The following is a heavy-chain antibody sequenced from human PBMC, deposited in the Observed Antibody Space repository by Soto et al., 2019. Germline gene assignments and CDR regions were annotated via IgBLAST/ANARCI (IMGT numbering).Heavy chain of an antibody. CDR1: GGSFSGYY. CDR2: INHSGST. Sequence: PSETLSLTCAVYGGSFSGYYWSWIRQPPGKGLEWIGEINHSGSTNYNPSLKSRVTISVDTSKNQFSLKLSSVTAADTAVYYCGRGTVTFWGVIADYWGQGTLVTVSS. D-gene: IGHD3-16*02. J-gene: IGHJ4*02. CDR3: GRGTVTFWGVIADY. V-gene: IGHV4-34*01.